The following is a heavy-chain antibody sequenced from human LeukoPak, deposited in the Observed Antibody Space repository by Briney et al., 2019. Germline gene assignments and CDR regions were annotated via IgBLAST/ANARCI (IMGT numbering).Heavy chain of an antibody. J-gene: IGHJ4*02. CDR2: INHSGST. CDR1: GGSFSGYY. Sequence: SETLSLTCAVYGGSFSGYYWSWIRQPPGKGLEWIGEINHSGSTNYNPSLKSRVTISVDTSKNQFSLKLSSVTAADTAVYYCARASIHRLRWYRAPGWFDYWGQGTLVTVSS. CDR3: ARASIHRLRWYRAPGWFDY. V-gene: IGHV4-34*01. D-gene: IGHD4-23*01.